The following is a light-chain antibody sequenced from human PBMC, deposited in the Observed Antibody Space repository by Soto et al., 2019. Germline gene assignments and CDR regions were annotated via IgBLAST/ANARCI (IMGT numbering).Light chain of an antibody. CDR2: GAS. CDR3: QQYHIWPKWT. V-gene: IGKV3D-15*01. Sequence: EIVMTQSPATLSVSPGEGATLSCRASESVSISLAWYQHKPGQPPRLLIHGASTRASGVPPRFSGGGSGTDFTLTISSLQSEDYGVYFCQQYHIWPKWTFGQGTKVDIK. J-gene: IGKJ1*01. CDR1: ESVSIS.